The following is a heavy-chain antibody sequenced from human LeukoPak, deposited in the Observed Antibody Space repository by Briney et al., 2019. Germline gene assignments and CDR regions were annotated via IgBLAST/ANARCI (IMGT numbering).Heavy chain of an antibody. D-gene: IGHD4-17*01. CDR3: ARDGSNDYGDCYFDY. V-gene: IGHV3-7*01. CDR2: IKQDGSEK. CDR1: GFTFSSYW. J-gene: IGHJ4*02. Sequence: PGGSLRLSCAASGFTFSSYWMSWVRQAPGKGLEWVANIKQDGSEKYYVDSVKGRFTISRDNAKDSLYLQMNSLRAEDTAVYYCARDGSNDYGDCYFDYWGQGTLVTVSS.